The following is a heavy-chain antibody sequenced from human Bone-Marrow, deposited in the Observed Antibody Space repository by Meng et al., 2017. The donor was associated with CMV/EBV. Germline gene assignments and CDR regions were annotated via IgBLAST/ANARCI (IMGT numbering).Heavy chain of an antibody. J-gene: IGHJ4*02. V-gene: IGHV3-21*01. CDR3: AREGYCSSTSCSIKY. CDR2: ISSSSSYI. D-gene: IGHD2-2*01. CDR1: GFTFSSYS. Sequence: ESLKISCAASGFTFSSYSMNWVRQAPGKGLEWVSSISSSSSYIYYADSVKGRFTISRDNAKNSLYLQMNSLRAEDTAVYYCAREGYCSSTSCSIKYWGQGTLVTVSS.